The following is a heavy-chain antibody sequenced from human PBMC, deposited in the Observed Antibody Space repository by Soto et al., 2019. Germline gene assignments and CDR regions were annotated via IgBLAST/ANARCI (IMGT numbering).Heavy chain of an antibody. CDR1: GFTFSDYY. CDR2: ISSSVYT. Sequence: QVQLVESGGGLAKPGGSLRLSCAASGFTFSDYYMSWIRQAPGKGLEWVAYISSSVYTNYADSVKGRFTISRDNAKNSLYLQMNSLRAEDTAVYYCARDGGRGVVMGEPYFDPWGQGTLLTVSS. D-gene: IGHD3-3*01. CDR3: ARDGGRGVVMGEPYFDP. V-gene: IGHV3-11*05. J-gene: IGHJ5*02.